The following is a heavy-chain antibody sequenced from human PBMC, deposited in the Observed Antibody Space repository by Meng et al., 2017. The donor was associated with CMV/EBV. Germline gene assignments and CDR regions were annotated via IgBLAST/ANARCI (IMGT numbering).Heavy chain of an antibody. CDR2: IYPGDSDT. V-gene: IGHV5-51*01. Sequence: GESLKISCKGSGYSFTSYWIGWVRQMPGKGLEWMGIIYPGDSDTRYSPSFQGQVTISADKSISTAYLQWSSLKASDTAMYYCARLGGVPAAGVIYRGHWFDPWGQGTLVTVFS. D-gene: IGHD2-2*01. CDR1: GYSFTSYW. J-gene: IGHJ5*02. CDR3: ARLGGVPAAGVIYRGHWFDP.